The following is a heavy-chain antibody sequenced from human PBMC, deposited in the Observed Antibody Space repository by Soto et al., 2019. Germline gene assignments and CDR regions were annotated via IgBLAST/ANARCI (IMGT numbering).Heavy chain of an antibody. D-gene: IGHD3-3*01. CDR3: TTLGTARITIFGVVPHPPRNY. V-gene: IGHV3-15*01. CDR1: GFTFSNAW. CDR2: IKSKTDGGTT. Sequence: GGSLRLSCAASGFTFSNAWMSWVRQAPGKGLEWVGRIKSKTDGGTTDYAAPVKGRFTISRDDSKNTLYLQMNSLKTEDTAVYYCTTLGTARITIFGVVPHPPRNYWGQGTLVTVSS. J-gene: IGHJ4*02.